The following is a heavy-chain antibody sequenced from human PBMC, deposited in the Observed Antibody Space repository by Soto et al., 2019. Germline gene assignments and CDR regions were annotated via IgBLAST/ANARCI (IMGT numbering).Heavy chain of an antibody. CDR1: GFTFSSYA. D-gene: IGHD1-7*01. CDR2: ISYDGSNK. Sequence: GGSLRLSCAASGFTFSSYAMHWVRQAPGKGLEWVAVISYDGSNKYYADSVKSRFTISRDNSKNTLYLQMNSLRAEDTAVYYCARDKLELLILSSWVSWGQGTLVTVSS. CDR3: ARDKLELLILSSWVS. V-gene: IGHV3-30-3*01. J-gene: IGHJ5*02.